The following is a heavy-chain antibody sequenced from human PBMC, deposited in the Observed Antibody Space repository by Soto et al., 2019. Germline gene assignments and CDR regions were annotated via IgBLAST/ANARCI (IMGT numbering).Heavy chain of an antibody. CDR2: IYYSGST. V-gene: IGHV4-31*03. CDR1: GGSISSGGYY. J-gene: IGHJ4*02. Sequence: SETLSLTCTVSGGSISSGGYYWSWIRQHPGKGLEWIGYIYYSGSTYYNPSLKSRVTRSVDTTKNQFSLKLSSVTAADTAVYYCARKTADDDFWSGQHDYWGQGTLVTVSS. CDR3: ARKTADDDFWSGQHDY. D-gene: IGHD3-3*01.